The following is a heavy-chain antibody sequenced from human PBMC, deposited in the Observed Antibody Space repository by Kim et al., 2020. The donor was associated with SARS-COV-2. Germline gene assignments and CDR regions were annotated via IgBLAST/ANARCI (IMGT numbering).Heavy chain of an antibody. CDR2: IYYSGST. D-gene: IGHD3-10*01. CDR1: GGSISSSSYY. J-gene: IGHJ4*02. Sequence: SETLSLTCTVSGGSISSSSYYWGWIRQPPGKGLEWIGSIYYSGSTYYNPSLKSRVTISVDTSKNQFSLKLSSVTAADKAVYYCARQVYYYGSGSYYNTLDYWGQGTLVTVSS. CDR3: ARQVYYYGSGSYYNTLDY. V-gene: IGHV4-39*01.